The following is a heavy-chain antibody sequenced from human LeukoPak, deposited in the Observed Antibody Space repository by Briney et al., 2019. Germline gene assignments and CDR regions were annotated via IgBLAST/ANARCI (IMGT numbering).Heavy chain of an antibody. J-gene: IGHJ1*01. CDR2: ISFDGSQK. CDR3: ARLSPSGWYGYFQQ. D-gene: IGHD6-19*01. V-gene: IGHV3-33*01. Sequence: GGSLRLSCAASGFTFSNYGMHWVRQAPGKGLEWVALISFDGSQKYYADSVKGRFTISRDNSKSTVYLQMNSLRVEDTAVYYCARLSPSGWYGYFQQWGQGTRVTVSA. CDR1: GFTFSNYG.